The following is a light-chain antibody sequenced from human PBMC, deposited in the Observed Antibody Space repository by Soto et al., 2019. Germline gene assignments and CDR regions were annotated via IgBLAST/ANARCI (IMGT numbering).Light chain of an antibody. CDR3: QKYNSAPPT. CDR2: GAS. CDR1: QGISNY. V-gene: IGKV1-27*01. Sequence: DIQMTQSPSSLSASVGDRVTITCWASQGISNYLAWYQQKPGRIPKLLIYGASTLQSGVPSRFSGSGSGTDFTLTISSLQPEDVATYYCQKYNSAPPTFGGGTRVEIK. J-gene: IGKJ4*01.